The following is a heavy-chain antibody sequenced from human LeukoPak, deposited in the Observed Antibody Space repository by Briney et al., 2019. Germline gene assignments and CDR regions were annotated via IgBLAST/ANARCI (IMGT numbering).Heavy chain of an antibody. Sequence: PSETLSLTCTVSGGSISSYYWGWIRQPAGKGLEWIGRIYTSGSTNYNPSLKSRVTMSVDTSKNQFSLKLSSVTAADTAVYYCARDRGIVVVPAAIDWFDPWGQGTLVTVSS. CDR1: GGSISSYY. CDR2: IYTSGST. CDR3: ARDRGIVVVPAAIDWFDP. D-gene: IGHD2-2*01. J-gene: IGHJ5*02. V-gene: IGHV4-4*07.